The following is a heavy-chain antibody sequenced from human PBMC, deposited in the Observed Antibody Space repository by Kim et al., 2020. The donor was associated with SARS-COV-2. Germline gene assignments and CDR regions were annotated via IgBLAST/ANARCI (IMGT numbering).Heavy chain of an antibody. CDR3: ARDLGCSSTSCSYAFDI. CDR1: GYTFTSYY. D-gene: IGHD2-2*01. Sequence: ASVKVSCKASGYTFTSYYMHWVRQAPGQGLEWMGIINPSGGSTSYAQKFQGRVTMTRDTSTSTVYMELSSLRSEDTAVYYCARDLGCSSTSCSYAFDIWGQGTMVTVSS. J-gene: IGHJ3*02. CDR2: INPSGGST. V-gene: IGHV1-46*01.